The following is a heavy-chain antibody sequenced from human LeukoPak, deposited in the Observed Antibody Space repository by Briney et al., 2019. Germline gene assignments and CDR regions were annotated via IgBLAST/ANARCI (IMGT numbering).Heavy chain of an antibody. J-gene: IGHJ4*02. D-gene: IGHD6-19*01. CDR3: ATFGVAGTYYFDY. CDR1: GYTFTSYW. Sequence: GESLKISCQGSGYTFTSYWIGWVRQMPGKGLEWMGIIYAGDSVIRYSPPFQGQATISADKSISTAYLQWSSLKASDTAMYYCATFGVAGTYYFDYWGQGTLVTVSS. V-gene: IGHV5-51*01. CDR2: IYAGDSVI.